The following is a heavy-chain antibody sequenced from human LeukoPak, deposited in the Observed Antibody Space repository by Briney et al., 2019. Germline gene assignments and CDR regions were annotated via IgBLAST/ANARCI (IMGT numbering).Heavy chain of an antibody. V-gene: IGHV1-18*01. CDR1: GYTFTSYG. CDR2: ISAYNGNT. CDR3: ASDRKWVPNWFDP. Sequence: ASVKVSCKASGYTFTSYGISWVRQAPGQGLEWMGWISAYNGNTNYAQKLQGRVTMTTDTSTSTAYMELRSLTTDDTAVYYCASDRKWVPNWFDPWGQGTLVTVSS. J-gene: IGHJ5*02. D-gene: IGHD2-8*01.